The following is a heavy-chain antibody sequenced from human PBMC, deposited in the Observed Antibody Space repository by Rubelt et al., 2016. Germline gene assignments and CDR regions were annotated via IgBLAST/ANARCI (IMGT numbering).Heavy chain of an antibody. CDR2: MNPNSGNT. V-gene: IGHV1-8*01. CDR1: GYTFTSYD. Sequence: QVQLVQSGAEVKKPGASVKVSCKASGYTFTSYDINWVRQATGQGLEWMGWMNPNSGNTGYAQKFKGRVTMNRKTSRSTAYMELSSRRSEDTAVYYCARMVNDFWSGYHNWFDPWGQGTLVTVSS. D-gene: IGHD3-3*01. J-gene: IGHJ5*02. CDR3: ARMVNDFWSGYHNWFDP.